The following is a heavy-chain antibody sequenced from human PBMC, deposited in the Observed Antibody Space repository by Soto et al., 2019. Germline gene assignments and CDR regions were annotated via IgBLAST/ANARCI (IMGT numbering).Heavy chain of an antibody. CDR3: ARGALGYCSSTSCYARGDDAFDI. CDR1: GFTFSSYS. D-gene: IGHD2-2*01. V-gene: IGHV3-21*01. CDR2: ISSSSSYI. Sequence: VQLVESGGGLVKPGGSLRLSCAASGFTFSSYSMNWVRQAPGKGLEWVSSISSSSSYIYYADSVKGRFTISRDNAKNSLYLQMNSLRAEDTAVYYCARGALGYCSSTSCYARGDDAFDIWGQGTMVTVSS. J-gene: IGHJ3*02.